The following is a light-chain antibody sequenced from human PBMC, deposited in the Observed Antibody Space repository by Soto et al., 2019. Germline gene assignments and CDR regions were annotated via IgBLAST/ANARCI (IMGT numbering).Light chain of an antibody. CDR2: GAS. J-gene: IGKJ1*01. CDR1: QSVSSN. V-gene: IGKV3-15*01. CDR3: QPYNNWPPWT. Sequence: EIVMTQSPATLSVSPGESATLSCRASQSVSSNLAWYQQKPGQAPRLLIYGASTRATGIPARFIGSGSGTEFTLTISSLQSEDFAVYYCQPYNNWPPWTFGQGTKVEIK.